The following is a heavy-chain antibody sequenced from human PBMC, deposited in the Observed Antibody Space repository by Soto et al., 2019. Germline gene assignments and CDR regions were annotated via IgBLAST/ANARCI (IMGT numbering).Heavy chain of an antibody. D-gene: IGHD1-7*01. CDR3: ARKLRMWYFDL. Sequence: QVQLQQWGAGLLKPSETLSLTCAVYGGSFSGYYWSWIRQPPGKGLEWIGEINHSGSTNYNPSLKSXXTXSXXTSKNQFALKLSSVTAADTAVYYCARKLRMWYFDLWGRGTLVTVSS. CDR1: GGSFSGYY. CDR2: INHSGST. J-gene: IGHJ2*01. V-gene: IGHV4-34*01.